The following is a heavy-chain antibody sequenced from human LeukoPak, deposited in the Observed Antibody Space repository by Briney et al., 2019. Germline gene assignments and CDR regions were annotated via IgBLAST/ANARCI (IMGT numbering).Heavy chain of an antibody. CDR1: GYTFTGYY. J-gene: IGHJ4*02. D-gene: IGHD6-19*01. V-gene: IGHV1-2*04. CDR3: ARASRAVAGTISH. CDR2: INPNSGGT. Sequence: ASVKVSCKASGYTFTGYYMHWVRQAPGQGLEWMGRINPNSGGTNYAQKFQGWVTMTRDTSISTAYMELSRLRSDDTAVYYCARASRAVAGTISHWGQGTLVTVSS.